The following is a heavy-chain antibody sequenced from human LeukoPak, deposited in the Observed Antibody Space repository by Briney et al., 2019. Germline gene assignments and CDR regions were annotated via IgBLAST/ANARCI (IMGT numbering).Heavy chain of an antibody. CDR1: GFPFSGFS. V-gene: IGHV3-21*01. Sequence: GGSLRLSCATSGFPFSGFSMNWVRQAPGKGLEWVSSISGNSQYIVYADSLRGRFTISRDNAESSLYLQISSLRAEDTAVYYCATHGDSSGYYSDSWGQGTLVTVSS. CDR3: ATHGDSSGYYSDS. CDR2: ISGNSQYI. J-gene: IGHJ4*02. D-gene: IGHD3-22*01.